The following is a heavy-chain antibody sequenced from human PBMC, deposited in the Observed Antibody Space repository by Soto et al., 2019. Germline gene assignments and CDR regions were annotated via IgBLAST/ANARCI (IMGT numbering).Heavy chain of an antibody. V-gene: IGHV3-74*01. CDR3: ARDRGGSLFDY. Sequence: EVQLVESGGGLVQPGGSLRLSCAASGFTFSSYWMYWVRQAPGKGLVWVSRTTSDGSDTRYADSVKGRFTISRDNAKNTLYREMNSLRAEDTAVYYCARDRGGSLFDYWGQGTLVNGSS. J-gene: IGHJ4*02. CDR2: TTSDGSDT. CDR1: GFTFSSYW. D-gene: IGHD6-19*01.